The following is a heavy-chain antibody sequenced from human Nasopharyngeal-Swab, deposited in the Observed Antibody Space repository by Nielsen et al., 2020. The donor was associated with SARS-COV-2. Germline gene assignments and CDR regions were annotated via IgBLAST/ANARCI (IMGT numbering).Heavy chain of an antibody. CDR3: ARAGMGRGFDY. D-gene: IGHD3-10*01. CDR2: INAGNGNT. J-gene: IGHJ4*02. Sequence: WVRQAPGQRLEWMGWINAGNGNTKYSQKFQGRVTITRDTSANTAYMELSSLRSEDTAVYYCARAGMGRGFDYWGQGTLVTVSS. V-gene: IGHV1-3*01.